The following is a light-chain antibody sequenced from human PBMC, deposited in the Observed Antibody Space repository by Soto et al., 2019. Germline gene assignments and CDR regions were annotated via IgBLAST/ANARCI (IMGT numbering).Light chain of an antibody. V-gene: IGKV1-9*01. J-gene: IGKJ5*01. CDR2: AAS. CDR1: QGISSY. Sequence: IQLTQSPSSLSASVGDRVTITCRASQGISSYLAWYQQKPGKAPKLLIYAASTLQSGVPSRFSGNGSVTYFTLTISSLQPEDFATYYCQQLNSYPLITFGQGTRLEIK. CDR3: QQLNSYPLIT.